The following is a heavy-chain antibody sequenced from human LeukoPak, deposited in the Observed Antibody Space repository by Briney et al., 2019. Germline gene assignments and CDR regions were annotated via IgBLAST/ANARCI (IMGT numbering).Heavy chain of an antibody. CDR3: AKGGYSSSLGGFDY. CDR2: ISWNSGSI. V-gene: IGHV3-9*01. J-gene: IGHJ4*02. Sequence: PGGSLRLSCAASGFTFDDYAMHWVRQAPGKGLEWVSGISWNSGSIGYADSVKGRCTISRDNAKNSLYLQMNSLRVEDTALYYCAKGGYSSSLGGFDYWGQGTLVTVSS. CDR1: GFTFDDYA. D-gene: IGHD6-13*01.